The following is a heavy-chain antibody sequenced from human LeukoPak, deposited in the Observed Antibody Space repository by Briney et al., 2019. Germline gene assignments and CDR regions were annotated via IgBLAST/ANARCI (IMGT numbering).Heavy chain of an antibody. CDR3: AREENHGSGSKFDY. CDR1: GFTFSSYA. V-gene: IGHV3-30-3*01. D-gene: IGHD3-10*01. Sequence: GGSLRLSCAASGFTFSSYAMHWVRQAPGKGLEWVAVISYDGSNKYYADSVKGRFTISRDNSKNTLYLQMNSLRAEDTAVYYCAREENHGSGSKFDYWGQGTLVTVSS. CDR2: ISYDGSNK. J-gene: IGHJ4*02.